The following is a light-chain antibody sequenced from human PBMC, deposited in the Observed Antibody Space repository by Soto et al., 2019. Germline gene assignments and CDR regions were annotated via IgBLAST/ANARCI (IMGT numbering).Light chain of an antibody. CDR2: RDS. CDR1: NIGSKN. J-gene: IGLJ2*01. CDR3: QVWDSSTVV. V-gene: IGLV3-9*01. Sequence: SYELTQPLSVSVALGQTASITCGGNNIGSKNVYWYQQKPGQAPVLVIYRDSNRPSGIPERFSGSNSGNTATLTISRAQAGDEADYYCQVWDSSTVVFGGGTQLTVL.